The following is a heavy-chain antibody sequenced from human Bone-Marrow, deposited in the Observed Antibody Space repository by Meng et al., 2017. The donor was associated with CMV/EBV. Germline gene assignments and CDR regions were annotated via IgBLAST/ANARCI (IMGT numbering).Heavy chain of an antibody. D-gene: IGHD1-26*01. CDR1: GFTFSSYS. Sequence: LTCAASGFTFSSYSMNWVRQAPGKGLEWVSYISSSSSTIYYADSVKGRFTISRDNAKNSLYLQMNSLRAEDTAVYYCARQSGNPRVYYYYYGMDVWGQGTTVTVYS. V-gene: IGHV3-48*04. CDR2: ISSSSSTI. J-gene: IGHJ6*01. CDR3: ARQSGNPRVYYYYYGMDV.